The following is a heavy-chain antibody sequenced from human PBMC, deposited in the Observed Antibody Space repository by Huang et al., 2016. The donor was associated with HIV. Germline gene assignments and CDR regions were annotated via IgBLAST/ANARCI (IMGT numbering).Heavy chain of an antibody. CDR3: ARPRRTEYGDPWDAFDI. V-gene: IGHV5-51*01. CDR1: GYSFNHYW. D-gene: IGHD4-17*01. J-gene: IGHJ3*02. CDR2: IYPGDSDS. Sequence: ELQLVQSGAEVKKPGESLTIACKGSGYSFNHYWVAWVRQVPGKGLEGMGGIYPGDSDSRNGPSFQGQVSISAGKSINTVYRHWGSLKASDAATYYCARPRRTEYGDPWDAFDIWGQGTMVTVSS.